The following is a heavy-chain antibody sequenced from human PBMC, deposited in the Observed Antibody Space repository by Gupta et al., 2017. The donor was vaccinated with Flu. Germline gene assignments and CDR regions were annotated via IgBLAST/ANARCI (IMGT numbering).Heavy chain of an antibody. V-gene: IGHV3-48*03. CDR1: GFTLSSYD. CDR2: ISSSAVT. Sequence: EVQLVESGGGLVQPGGSLRLSCAASGFTLSSYDMSWVRQAPGRGLEWVSFISSSAVTCYGDPVRGRFTISRDNAKNSLYLQMSGLRDEDTAVYYCARGHWANWGQGTLVTVSS. CDR3: ARGHWAN. J-gene: IGHJ4*02. D-gene: IGHD3-16*01.